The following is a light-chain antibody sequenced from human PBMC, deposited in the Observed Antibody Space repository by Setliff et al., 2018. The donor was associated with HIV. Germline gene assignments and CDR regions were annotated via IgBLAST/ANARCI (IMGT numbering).Light chain of an antibody. Sequence: ELTQPPSVSVAPGKTARITCGGNNIGSKSVHWYQQKPGQAPVLVVYDDNDRPSGIPERFSGSNSGNTATLTISRVEAGDEADYYCQVWDSSTDHHVFGTGTKVTVL. V-gene: IGLV3-21*03. CDR2: DDN. J-gene: IGLJ1*01. CDR3: QVWDSSTDHHV. CDR1: NIGSKS.